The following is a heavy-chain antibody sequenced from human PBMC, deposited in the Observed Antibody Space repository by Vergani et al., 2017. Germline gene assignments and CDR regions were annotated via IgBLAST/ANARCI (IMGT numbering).Heavy chain of an antibody. CDR2: IYYSGST. D-gene: IGHD2-2*01. V-gene: IGHV4-39*01. CDR3: ARHYQQRQLGWFDP. CDR1: GGSISSSSYY. Sequence: QLQLQESGPGLVKPSETLSLTCTVSGGSISSSSYYWGWIRQPPGKGLEWIGSIYYSGSTYYNPSLKSRVTISVDTSKNQFSLKLSSVTAADTAVYYCARHYQQRQLGWFDPWGQGTLVTVSS. J-gene: IGHJ5*02.